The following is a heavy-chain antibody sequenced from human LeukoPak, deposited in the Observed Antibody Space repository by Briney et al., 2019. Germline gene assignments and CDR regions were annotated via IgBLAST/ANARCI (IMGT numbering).Heavy chain of an antibody. Sequence: GRSLRLSCTASGFTFSSNWMSWVRQAPGKGLEWVANIKQDGSEKYYVASVKGRFTISRDNAKNSQYLQMNSLRAEDTAVYYCARGGGIFDYWGQGTLVTVSS. V-gene: IGHV3-7*05. CDR3: ARGGGIFDY. D-gene: IGHD3-16*01. CDR2: IKQDGSEK. CDR1: GFTFSSNW. J-gene: IGHJ4*02.